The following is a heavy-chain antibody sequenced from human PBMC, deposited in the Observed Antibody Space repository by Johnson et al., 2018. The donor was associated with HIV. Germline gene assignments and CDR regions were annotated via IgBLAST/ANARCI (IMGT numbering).Heavy chain of an antibody. CDR1: GFSFSNYA. CDR3: AKWWFRELLPNAFDL. D-gene: IGHD3-10*01. V-gene: IGHV3-23*04. CDR2: VNGGGWST. J-gene: IGHJ3*01. Sequence: MLLVESGGGWVQPGGSLRLSCAASGFSFSNYAMTWVRQAPGKGLEWVSTVNGGGWSTYYADSVTGRFTVSRDNPKNTLYLQMNSLRAEDTAVYYCAKWWFRELLPNAFDLWGQGTMVTVSS.